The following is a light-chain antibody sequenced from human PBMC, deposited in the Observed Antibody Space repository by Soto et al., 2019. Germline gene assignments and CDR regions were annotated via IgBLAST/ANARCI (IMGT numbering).Light chain of an antibody. CDR1: SGHSNYA. CDR3: QTWATGIRV. Sequence: QPVLTQSPSASASLGASVKLTCTLSSGHSNYAIAWHQQQPEKGPRYLMILNSDGSHNKGDGIPDRFSGSSSGAERYLTISSLQSDDEADYYCQTWATGIRVFGGGTKLTVL. V-gene: IGLV4-69*01. J-gene: IGLJ3*02. CDR2: LNSDGSH.